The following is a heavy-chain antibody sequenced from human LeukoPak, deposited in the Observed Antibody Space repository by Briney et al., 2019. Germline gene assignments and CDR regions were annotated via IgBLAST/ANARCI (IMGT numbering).Heavy chain of an antibody. CDR1: SGSISSSNYY. V-gene: IGHV4-39*02. CDR3: AREAIVGATRLLPKAFDI. D-gene: IGHD1-26*01. J-gene: IGHJ3*02. CDR2: FLYTGST. Sequence: SETLSLTCTVSSGSISSSNYYWGWIRQPPGKGLEWIVSFLYTGSTYYNPSLESRVTISIDTSKNQFSLKLSSVTAADTAVYYCAREAIVGATRLLPKAFDIWGQGTMVTVSS.